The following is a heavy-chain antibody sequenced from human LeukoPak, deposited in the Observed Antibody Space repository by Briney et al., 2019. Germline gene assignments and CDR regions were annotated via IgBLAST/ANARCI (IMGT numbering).Heavy chain of an antibody. J-gene: IGHJ6*02. V-gene: IGHV4-39*07. D-gene: IGHD4-11*01. CDR2: INHSGST. CDR1: GGSISSSSYY. CDR3: ARVSNSADGMDV. Sequence: PSETLSLTCTVSGGSISSSSYYWGWIRQPPGKGLEWIGEINHSGSTNYNPSLKSRVTISVDTSKNQFSLKLSSVTAADTAVYYCARVSNSADGMDVWGQGTTVTVSS.